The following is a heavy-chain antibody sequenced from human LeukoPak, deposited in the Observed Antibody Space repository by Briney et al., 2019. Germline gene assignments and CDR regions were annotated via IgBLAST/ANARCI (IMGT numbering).Heavy chain of an antibody. J-gene: IGHJ4*02. D-gene: IGHD5-18*01. Sequence: PGGSLRLSCAASGFTFSSYAMSWVRQAPGKGLEWVSAISGSGGSTYYADSVKGRFTISRDNSKNTLYLQMNSLRAEDTAVYYCAKPSLSWGYTAMAPDYWGQGTLVTVSS. CDR2: ISGSGGST. CDR3: AKPSLSWGYTAMAPDY. V-gene: IGHV3-23*01. CDR1: GFTFSSYA.